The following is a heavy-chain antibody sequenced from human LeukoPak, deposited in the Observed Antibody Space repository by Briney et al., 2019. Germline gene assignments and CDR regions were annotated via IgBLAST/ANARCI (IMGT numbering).Heavy chain of an antibody. V-gene: IGHV1-18*01. Sequence: GASVKVSFKSSGYTFTSYGISWVRQAPGQGLEWMGWISAYNSNTNYAQKLQGRVTMTTDTSTSTAYMELRSLRSDDTAVYYCARDGGVPAAMWRIFDYWGQGTLVTVSS. D-gene: IGHD2-2*01. CDR3: ARDGGVPAAMWRIFDY. CDR2: ISAYNSNT. J-gene: IGHJ4*02. CDR1: GYTFTSYG.